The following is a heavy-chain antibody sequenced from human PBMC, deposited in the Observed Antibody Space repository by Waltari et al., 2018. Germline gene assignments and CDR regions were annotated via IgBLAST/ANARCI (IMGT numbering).Heavy chain of an antibody. D-gene: IGHD4-17*01. V-gene: IGHV4-39*02. CDR2: IDSSGYT. J-gene: IGHJ4*02. CDR1: GGSITSRGYS. CDR3: VRDYGDHRIDN. Sequence: QLRLQESGPGLVKPSETLSPICTVSGGSITSRGYSWGRVRQSPGERLEGLGTIDSSGYTYHNPSLKSRVTISGDASKNQFSLKLTSVTATDTAVYYCVRDYGDHRIDNWGQGTLVTVSS.